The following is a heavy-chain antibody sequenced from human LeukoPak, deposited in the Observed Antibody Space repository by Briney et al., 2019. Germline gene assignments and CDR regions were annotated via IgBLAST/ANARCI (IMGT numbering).Heavy chain of an antibody. V-gene: IGHV4-34*01. CDR1: GGSFSGYY. D-gene: IGHD1-7*01. J-gene: IGHJ5*02. Sequence: SSETLSLTCAVYGGSFSGYYWSWIRQPPGKGLEWIGEINHSGSTNYNPSLKSRVTISVDTSKNQFSLKLSSVTAADTAVYYCARGFSSGENYSNNWFDPWGQGTLVTVSS. CDR3: ARGFSSGENYSNNWFDP. CDR2: INHSGST.